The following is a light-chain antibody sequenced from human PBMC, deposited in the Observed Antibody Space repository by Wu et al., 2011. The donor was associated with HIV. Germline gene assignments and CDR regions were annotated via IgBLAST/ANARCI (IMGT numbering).Light chain of an antibody. CDR1: RVLASF. CDR2: IAS. CDR3: QQRKSWPRT. Sequence: RATSPAGPVRVLASFLAWYNRNLARLPGSSSMIASNRATGVPARFSGSGSGTDFTLTISSLEPEDFAVYYCQQRKSWPRTFGQGTKVEIK. V-gene: IGKV3-11*01. J-gene: IGKJ1*01.